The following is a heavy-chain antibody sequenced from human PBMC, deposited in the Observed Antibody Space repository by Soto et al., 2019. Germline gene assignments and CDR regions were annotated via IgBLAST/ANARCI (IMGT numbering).Heavy chain of an antibody. CDR1: GGSISSYY. J-gene: IGHJ4*02. Sequence: SETLSVTWTVSGGSISSYYWSWIRQPPGKGLEWIGYIYYSGYTNYNPSLKSRVTISVDTSKNQFSLKLSSVTAADTAVYYCARGLGDTAMVRLDYWGQGTLVTVSS. D-gene: IGHD5-18*01. CDR3: ARGLGDTAMVRLDY. V-gene: IGHV4-59*01. CDR2: IYYSGYT.